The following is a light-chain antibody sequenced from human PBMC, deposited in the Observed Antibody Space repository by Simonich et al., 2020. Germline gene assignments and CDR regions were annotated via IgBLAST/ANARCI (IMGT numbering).Light chain of an antibody. V-gene: IGLV2-11*01. Sequence: QSALTQPRSVSGSPGQSVTISCTGTSSDVGGYNYVFWYQQHPGKAPKHMIYDVSKRPSGVPDRFSGSKSGNTASLTISGLQAEDEADYYCCSYAGSYTLGVFGGGTKLTVL. CDR2: DVS. CDR1: SSDVGGYNY. CDR3: CSYAGSYTLGV. J-gene: IGLJ2*01.